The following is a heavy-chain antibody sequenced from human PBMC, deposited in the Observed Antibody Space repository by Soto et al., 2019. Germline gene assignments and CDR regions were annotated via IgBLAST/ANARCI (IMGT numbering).Heavy chain of an antibody. D-gene: IGHD1-7*01. J-gene: IGHJ4*02. CDR3: ARSLNYYFDY. CDR2: ISSTSSYT. CDR1: GFTFSDYY. V-gene: IGHV3-11*05. Sequence: QVQLVESGGGLVKPGGSLRLSCAASGFTFSDYYMSWIRQAPGKGLEWVSYISSTSSYTNYADSVKGRFTISRDNAKNSLYLQMNSLRADDTAVYYCARSLNYYFDYWGQGTLVTVSS.